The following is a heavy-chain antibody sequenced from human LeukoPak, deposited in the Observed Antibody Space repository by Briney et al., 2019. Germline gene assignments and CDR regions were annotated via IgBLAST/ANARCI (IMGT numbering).Heavy chain of an antibody. CDR2: VIPIFGTA. Sequence: ASVKVSCKASGGTFSSYAISWVRQAPGQGLEWMGGVIPIFGTANYAQKFQGRVTITTDESTSTAYMELSSLRSEDTAVYYCARGTIAARPSDYWGQGTLVTVSS. D-gene: IGHD6-6*01. V-gene: IGHV1-69*05. CDR3: ARGTIAARPSDY. CDR1: GGTFSSYA. J-gene: IGHJ4*02.